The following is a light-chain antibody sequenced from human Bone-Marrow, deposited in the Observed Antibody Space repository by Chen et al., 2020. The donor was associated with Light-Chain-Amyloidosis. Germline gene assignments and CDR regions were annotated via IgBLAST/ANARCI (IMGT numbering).Light chain of an antibody. V-gene: IGKV1-16*01. CDR3: RQYNSLPRA. CDR2: AAS. J-gene: IGKJ5*01. CDR1: LGVSNY. Sequence: DIQMTQSPSSLSASVGDRVTIICRASLGVSNYLAWLQQEPGKAPKCLIYAASTLQSGVPSRFSGNGYGTDFILTISGLRPEDFTTYYCRQYNSLPRAFGQGARLEIE.